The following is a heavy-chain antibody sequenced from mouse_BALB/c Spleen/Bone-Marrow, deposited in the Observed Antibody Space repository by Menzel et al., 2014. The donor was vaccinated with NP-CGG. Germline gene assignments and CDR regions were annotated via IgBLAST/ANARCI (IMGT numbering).Heavy chain of an antibody. V-gene: IGHV4-1*02. CDR3: ARLGCYGVFDY. J-gene: IGHJ3*01. CDR2: INPDSSTI. CDR1: GFAFSRYW. Sequence: EVMLVESGGGLVQPGGSLKLSCAASGFAFSRYWMRWVRQPPGKGLEWIGEINPDSSTINYTPSLKDKFIISRDNAKNTLYLQMRGVRSEDTALYYCARLGCYGVFDYWRQRTLVTVSP. D-gene: IGHD1-1*02.